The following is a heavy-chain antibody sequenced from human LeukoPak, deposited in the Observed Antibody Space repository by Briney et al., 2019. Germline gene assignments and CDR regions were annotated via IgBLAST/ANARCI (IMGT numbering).Heavy chain of an antibody. J-gene: IGHJ5*02. Sequence: GESLKISCKGSGYSFTNYWIGWVRQMPGKGLEWMGIIYPGDSDTRYSPSFQGQVTISADKSISTAYLQWSSLKAADTAMYYCAGQTTTSCFDPWGQGTLVTVSS. D-gene: IGHD1-26*01. CDR1: GYSFTNYW. CDR3: AGQTTTSCFDP. CDR2: IYPGDSDT. V-gene: IGHV5-51*01.